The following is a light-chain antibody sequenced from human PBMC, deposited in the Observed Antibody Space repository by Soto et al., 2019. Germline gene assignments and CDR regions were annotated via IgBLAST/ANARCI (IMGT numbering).Light chain of an antibody. CDR2: KAT. CDR3: QQYNEFQYT. CDR1: QTISSR. J-gene: IGKJ2*01. Sequence: DIQMTQSPSSLSASVGDRVTITCRASQTISSRLAWYQQKPGQAPKLLIYKATNLQTGVASRFSGSGSGTVFSLTISSLQPDDFAVYYCQQYNEFQYTFGQGTRLDI. V-gene: IGKV1-5*03.